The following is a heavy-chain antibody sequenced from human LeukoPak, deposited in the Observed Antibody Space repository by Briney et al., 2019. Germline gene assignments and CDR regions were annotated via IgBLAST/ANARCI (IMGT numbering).Heavy chain of an antibody. CDR2: IWYDGSNK. CDR3: ARDWGASSSWSDYYYYYGMDV. Sequence: PGGSLRLSCAASGFTFSSYGMHWVRQAPGKGLEWVAVIWYDGSNKYYADSVKGRFTISRDNSKNTLYLQMNSLRAEDTAVYYCARDWGASSSWSDYYYYYGMDVWGQGTTVTVSS. CDR1: GFTFSSYG. V-gene: IGHV3-33*01. D-gene: IGHD6-13*01. J-gene: IGHJ6*02.